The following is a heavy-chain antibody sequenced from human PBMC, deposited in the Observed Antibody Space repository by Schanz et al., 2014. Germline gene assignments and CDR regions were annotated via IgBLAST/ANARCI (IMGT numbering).Heavy chain of an antibody. J-gene: IGHJ6*02. Sequence: EVQLVESGGGLVKSGGSLRLSCATSGFIFTSYSMHWVRQAPGKGLEWVSSISSSGSYIYFPDSVKGRFTISRDNSKNMLYLQMNSLRGEDTAVYFCAKGRGGTSSEGLDQYYGMDVWGQGTTVTVSS. V-gene: IGHV3-21*06. CDR2: ISSSGSYI. D-gene: IGHD6-6*01. CDR1: GFIFTSYS. CDR3: AKGRGGTSSEGLDQYYGMDV.